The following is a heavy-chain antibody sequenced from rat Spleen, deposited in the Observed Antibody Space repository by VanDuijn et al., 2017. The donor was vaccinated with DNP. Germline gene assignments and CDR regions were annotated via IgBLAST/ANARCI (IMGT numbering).Heavy chain of an antibody. Sequence: QVQLKESGPGLVQPSQTLSLTCTVSGFSLTSYGVSWVRQPPGKGLEWIAAISNGGSTYYNSALKSRLSISRDTSKSQVFLKMNRLQPEDTAIYFCARDGTITAIRFDYWGQGVMVTVSS. D-gene: IGHD1-2*01. CDR3: ARDGTITAIRFDY. J-gene: IGHJ2*01. CDR2: ISNGGST. CDR1: GFSLTSYG. V-gene: IGHV2S12*01.